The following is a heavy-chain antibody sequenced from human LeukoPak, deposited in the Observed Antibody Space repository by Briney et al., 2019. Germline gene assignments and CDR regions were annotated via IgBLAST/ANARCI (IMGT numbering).Heavy chain of an antibody. V-gene: IGHV3-48*03. Sequence: EGSLRLSCAASGFTFSSYEMNWVRQAPGKGLKWVSYISSSGSTIYYADSVKGRFTISRDNAKNSLYLQMNSLRAEDTAVYYCARGGAHDYGDYFDYWGQGTLVTVSS. CDR3: ARGGAHDYGDYFDY. J-gene: IGHJ4*02. CDR2: ISSSGSTI. CDR1: GFTFSSYE. D-gene: IGHD4-17*01.